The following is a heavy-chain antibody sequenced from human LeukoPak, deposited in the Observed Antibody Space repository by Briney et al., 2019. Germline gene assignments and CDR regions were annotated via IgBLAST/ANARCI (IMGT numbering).Heavy chain of an antibody. J-gene: IGHJ6*03. D-gene: IGHD2-21*02. CDR2: INPNSGGK. Sequence: ASVKVSCKASGYSFTDYYIHWVRQVPGQGLEWMGWINPNSGGKNYAQKFQGRVTMTRDTSITTAYMELSSLRSDDTAVYYCARALVTAIGYYYYYMDVWGKGTTVTVSS. CDR3: ARALVTAIGYYYYYMDV. CDR1: GYSFTDYY. V-gene: IGHV1-2*02.